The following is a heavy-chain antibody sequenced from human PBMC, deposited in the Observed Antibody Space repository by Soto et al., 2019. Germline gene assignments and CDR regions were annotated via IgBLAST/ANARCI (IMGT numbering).Heavy chain of an antibody. CDR1: GFTFSIYS. Sequence: GGSLRLSCEASGFTFSIYSMAWVRQAPGKGLEWVASISSTSSYIYYADSVKGRFTISRDNAKNSLYLQTNSLRAEGTAVYYCARDPPANYNWNWPSLDYWGQGTLVTVSS. J-gene: IGHJ4*02. CDR3: ARDPPANYNWNWPSLDY. V-gene: IGHV3-21*04. D-gene: IGHD1-7*01. CDR2: ISSTSSYI.